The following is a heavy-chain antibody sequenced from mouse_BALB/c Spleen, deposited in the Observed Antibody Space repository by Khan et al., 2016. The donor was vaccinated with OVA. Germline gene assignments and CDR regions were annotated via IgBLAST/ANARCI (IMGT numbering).Heavy chain of an antibody. D-gene: IGHD2-3*01. V-gene: IGHV5-17*02. CDR2: ISSGSSTI. CDR3: ARTGYYYFDY. Sequence: EVELVESGGGLVQPGGSRKLSCAASGFTFSGFGMHWVRQAPEKGLEWVAYISSGSSTIYYADTVKGRFTISRDNPKNTLFLQMTSLRSEDTAMXFCARTGYYYFDYWGQGTPLTVSS. J-gene: IGHJ2*01. CDR1: GFTFSGFG.